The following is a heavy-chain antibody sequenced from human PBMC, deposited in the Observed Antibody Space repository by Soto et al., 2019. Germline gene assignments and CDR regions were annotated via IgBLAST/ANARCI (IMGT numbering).Heavy chain of an antibody. V-gene: IGHV3-21*01. J-gene: IGHJ6*02. CDR1: GFTFNDYS. CDR3: VRAGHVFDVHYYGMDL. Sequence: GGSLRLSCEASGFTFNDYSMDWVRQAPEKGLEWVSSISSSGTYIYYADSVKGRFAISRDNANNVMYLQMDTLRAEDTAVYYCVRAGHVFDVHYYGMDLWGQGTTVTVSS. D-gene: IGHD3-10*01. CDR2: ISSSGTYI.